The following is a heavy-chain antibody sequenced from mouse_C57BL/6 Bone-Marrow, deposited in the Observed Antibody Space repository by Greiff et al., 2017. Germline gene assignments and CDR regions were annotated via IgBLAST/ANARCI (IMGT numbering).Heavy chain of an antibody. CDR1: GYTFTSYW. CDR3: ARGRPYYYGRSYLDY. CDR2: INPSNGGT. V-gene: IGHV1-53*01. Sequence: QVQLQQPGTELVKPGASVKLSCKASGYTFTSYWMHWVKQRPGQGLEWIGNINPSNGGTNYNEKFKSKATLTVDKSSSTAYMQLSSLTSEDSAVYYCARGRPYYYGRSYLDYWGQGTTLTVSS. J-gene: IGHJ2*01. D-gene: IGHD1-1*01.